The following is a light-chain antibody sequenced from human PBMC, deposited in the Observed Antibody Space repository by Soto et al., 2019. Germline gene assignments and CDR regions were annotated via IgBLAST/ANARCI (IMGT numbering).Light chain of an antibody. CDR2: GAS. Sequence: EIVMTQSPATLSVSPGERATLSCRASQSVSSNLAWYQQKPGQAPRLLIYGASTRATGIPVRFSGSGSGTEFTLTISSLQSEDFAVYYCQQYNNWPPLFTFGPGTKVDIK. J-gene: IGKJ3*01. V-gene: IGKV3-15*01. CDR1: QSVSSN. CDR3: QQYNNWPPLFT.